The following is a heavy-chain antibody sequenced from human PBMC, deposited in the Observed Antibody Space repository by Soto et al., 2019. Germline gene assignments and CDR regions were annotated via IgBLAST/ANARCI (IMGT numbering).Heavy chain of an antibody. V-gene: IGHV1-3*01. CDR3: ARVGWYYGDYYWFDP. Sequence: ASVKVSCKASGYTFTSYAMHWVRQAPGQRLEWMGWINAGNGNTKYSQKFQGRVTITRDTSASTAYMELSSLRSEDTAVYYCARVGWYYGDYYWFDPWRQGTLVTVSS. CDR2: INAGNGNT. J-gene: IGHJ5*02. CDR1: GYTFTSYA. D-gene: IGHD4-17*01.